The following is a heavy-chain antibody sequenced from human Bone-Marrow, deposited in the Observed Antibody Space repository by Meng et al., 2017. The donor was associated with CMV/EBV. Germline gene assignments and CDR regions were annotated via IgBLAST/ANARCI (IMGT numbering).Heavy chain of an antibody. CDR1: GFTFGDYA. CDR2: IRSKAYGGTT. CDR3: TRYSSSSIYYYGMDV. J-gene: IGHJ6*01. V-gene: IGHV3-49*04. Sequence: GESLKISCTASGFTFGDYAMSWVRQAPGKGLEWVGFIRSKAYGGTTEYAASVKGRFTISRDDSKSIAYLQMNSLKTEDTAVYYCTRYSSSSIYYYGMDVWGQGTTVTGSS. D-gene: IGHD6-6*01.